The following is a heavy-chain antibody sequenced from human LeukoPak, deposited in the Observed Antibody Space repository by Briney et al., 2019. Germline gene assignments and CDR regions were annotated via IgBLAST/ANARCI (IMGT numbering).Heavy chain of an antibody. CDR2: IKSKTDGGTT. CDR3: TTDRALLWFGEIIDY. D-gene: IGHD3-10*01. CDR1: GFTFSNAW. V-gene: IGHV3-15*01. Sequence: GGSLRLSCAASGFTFSNAWMSWVRQAPGKGLEWVGRIKSKTDGGTTDYAAPVKGRFTISRDDSKNTLYLQMNSLKTEDTAVYYCTTDRALLWFGEIIDYWGQGTLVTVSS. J-gene: IGHJ4*02.